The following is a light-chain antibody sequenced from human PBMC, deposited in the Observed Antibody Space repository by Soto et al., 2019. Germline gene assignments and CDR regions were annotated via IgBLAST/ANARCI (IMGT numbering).Light chain of an antibody. Sequence: QSVLTQPPSASGTPGQRITISCSGGSSNIGNNYVYWYQLVPGTAPKLLIYSDDQRPSGVPDRFSGSRSGTSASLAISGLQSGDEADYYCAAWDDGLNGVVFGGGTKLTVL. CDR2: SDD. V-gene: IGLV1-44*01. CDR3: AAWDDGLNGVV. CDR1: SSNIGNNY. J-gene: IGLJ2*01.